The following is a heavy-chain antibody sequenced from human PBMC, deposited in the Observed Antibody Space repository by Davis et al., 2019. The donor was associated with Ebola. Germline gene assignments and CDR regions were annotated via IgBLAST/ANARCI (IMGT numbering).Heavy chain of an antibody. Sequence: GVLKISCAASGFTFDDYAMHWVRQAPGKGLEWVSLISGDGGSTYYADSVKGRFTISRDNSKNSLYLQMNSLRTEDTALYYCAKDPQGGDFWSGCMDVWGQGTTVTVSS. J-gene: IGHJ6*02. V-gene: IGHV3-43*02. CDR1: GFTFDDYA. CDR2: ISGDGGST. CDR3: AKDPQGGDFWSGCMDV. D-gene: IGHD3-3*01.